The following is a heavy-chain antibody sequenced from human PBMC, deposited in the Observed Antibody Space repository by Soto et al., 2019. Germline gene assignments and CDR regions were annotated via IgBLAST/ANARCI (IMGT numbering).Heavy chain of an antibody. CDR2: ISGSGDNT. Sequence: EVQLLESGGGLVQPGGSLRLSCAASGFSFDDYAMTWVRQATGKGLEWVSAISGSGDNTYYADSVKGRFTISRDNSRNTLYLQLNTLRAEDTALYDCAKGYYSGYDLAYFAYWGQGPLVTVSS. CDR1: GFSFDDYA. CDR3: AKGYYSGYDLAYFAY. J-gene: IGHJ4*02. D-gene: IGHD5-12*01. V-gene: IGHV3-23*01.